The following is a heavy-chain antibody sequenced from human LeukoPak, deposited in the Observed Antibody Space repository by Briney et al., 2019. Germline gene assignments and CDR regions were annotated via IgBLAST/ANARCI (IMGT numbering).Heavy chain of an antibody. CDR1: GYSINSGYY. CDR3: ARQVATKGEWAFDV. CDR2: IYHSGTT. D-gene: IGHD5-12*01. V-gene: IGHV4-38-2*02. J-gene: IGHJ3*01. Sequence: SETLSLTCTVSGYSINSGYYWGWIRQPPGKGLEWIGSIYHSGTTYYNPSLKSRVTISVDTSKNQFSLKLSSVTAADTAAYYCARQVATKGEWAFDVWGQGTMVTVSS.